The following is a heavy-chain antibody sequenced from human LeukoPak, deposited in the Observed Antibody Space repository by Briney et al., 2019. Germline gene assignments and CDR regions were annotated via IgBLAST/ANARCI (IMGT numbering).Heavy chain of an antibody. CDR3: ARGSYYYDSSGLWDYFDY. V-gene: IGHV3-20*04. CDR2: INWNGGST. D-gene: IGHD3-22*01. CDR1: GFTFDDYG. J-gene: IGHJ4*02. Sequence: PGGSLRLSCAASGFTFDDYGMSWVRQAPGKGLEWVSGINWNGGSTGYADSVKGRFTISRDNAKNSLYLQMNSLRAEDTALYYCARGSYYYDSSGLWDYFDYWGQGTLVTVSS.